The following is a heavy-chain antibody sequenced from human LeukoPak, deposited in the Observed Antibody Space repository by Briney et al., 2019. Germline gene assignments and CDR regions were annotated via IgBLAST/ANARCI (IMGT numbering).Heavy chain of an antibody. CDR3: ARHSFGELFFDY. Sequence: SETLSVTCAVYGGSFSGYDWSWIRQPPGKGLEWIGEINHSGSTNYNPSLKSRVTISVDTSKNQFSLKLSSVTAADTAVYYCARHSFGELFFDYWGQGTLVTVSS. V-gene: IGHV4-34*01. CDR2: INHSGST. CDR1: GGSFSGYD. D-gene: IGHD3-10*01. J-gene: IGHJ4*02.